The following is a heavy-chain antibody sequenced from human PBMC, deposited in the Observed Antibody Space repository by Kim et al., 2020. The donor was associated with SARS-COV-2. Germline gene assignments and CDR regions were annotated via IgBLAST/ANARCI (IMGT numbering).Heavy chain of an antibody. CDR3: ARDPVAGHFDY. Sequence: YYNPSLKSRVTISVDTSKNQFSLKLSSVTAADTAVYYCARDPVAGHFDYWGQGTLVTVSS. D-gene: IGHD6-19*01. V-gene: IGHV4-31*02. J-gene: IGHJ4*02.